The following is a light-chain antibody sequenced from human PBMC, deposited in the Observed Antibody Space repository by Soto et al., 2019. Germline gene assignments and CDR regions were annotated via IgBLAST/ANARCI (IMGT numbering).Light chain of an antibody. CDR1: QSIGNL. Sequence: DIQMTQSPSTLSASVGDRVIITRRASQSIGNLLAWYQQKPGKAPNLLIYKASTLESGVPSRFSGSGSGTEFTLTISSLQPDDFATYYCQHYNSYSPFGGGTKVEIK. V-gene: IGKV1-5*03. CDR3: QHYNSYSP. J-gene: IGKJ4*02. CDR2: KAS.